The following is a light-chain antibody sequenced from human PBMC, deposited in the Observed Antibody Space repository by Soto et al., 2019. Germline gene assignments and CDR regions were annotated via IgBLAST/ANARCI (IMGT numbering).Light chain of an antibody. V-gene: IGKV3-11*01. CDR1: PSVTNF. CDR3: QQRNIWPPVT. J-gene: IGKJ5*01. Sequence: EIVLTQSPATLSLSPGERATLSCRASPSVTNFLAWYQQKPGQAPRLLIYGAFNRATGIPARFSGSGSGTDFTLTISSLEPEDSAIYYCQQRNIWPPVTFCQGTLLEVK. CDR2: GAF.